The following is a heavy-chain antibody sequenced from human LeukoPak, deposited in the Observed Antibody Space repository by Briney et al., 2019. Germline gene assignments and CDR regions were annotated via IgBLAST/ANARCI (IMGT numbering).Heavy chain of an antibody. Sequence: SVKVSCKASGGTFSSYAISWVRQAPGQGLEWMGRIIPILGIANYAQKFQGRVTITADKSTSTAYMELSSLRSEDTAVYYCAGVLWFGELSDDAFDIWGQGTMVTVSS. CDR2: IIPILGIA. CDR3: AGVLWFGELSDDAFDI. J-gene: IGHJ3*02. D-gene: IGHD3-10*01. CDR1: GGTFSSYA. V-gene: IGHV1-69*04.